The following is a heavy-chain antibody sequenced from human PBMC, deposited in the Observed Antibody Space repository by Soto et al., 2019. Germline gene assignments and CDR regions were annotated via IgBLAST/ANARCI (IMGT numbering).Heavy chain of an antibody. CDR1: GYTFTSYA. J-gene: IGHJ5*02. V-gene: IGHV1-3*01. D-gene: IGHD3-3*01. CDR3: ARDLDDFWSGSLGSGFQP. Sequence: ASVKVSCKASGYTFTSYAMHWVRQAPGQRLEWMGWINAGNGNTKYSQKFQGRVTITRDTSASTAYMELSSLRSEDTAVYYCARDLDDFWSGSLGSGFQPCGQGPRVAVPT. CDR2: INAGNGNT.